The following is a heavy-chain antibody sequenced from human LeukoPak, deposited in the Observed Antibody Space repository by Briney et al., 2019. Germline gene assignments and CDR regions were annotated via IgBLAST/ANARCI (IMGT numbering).Heavy chain of an antibody. CDR1: GFTFSSYG. J-gene: IGHJ6*03. CDR2: IRYDGSNK. V-gene: IGHV3-30*02. Sequence: PGGSLRLSCAASGFTFSSYGMHWVRQAPGKGLEWVAFIRYDGSNKYYADSVKGRFTISRDNSKNTLYLQMNSLRAEDTAVYYCAKDGKKVTLTMIAVITYSGYMDVWGKGTTVTFSS. CDR3: AKDGKKVTLTMIAVITYSGYMDV. D-gene: IGHD3-22*01.